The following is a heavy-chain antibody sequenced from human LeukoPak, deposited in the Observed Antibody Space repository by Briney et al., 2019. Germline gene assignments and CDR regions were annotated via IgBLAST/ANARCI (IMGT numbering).Heavy chain of an antibody. CDR3: ARDLGGYGYHDAFDI. CDR2: IYYSGST. CDR1: GGSISSGGYY. D-gene: IGHD5-12*01. V-gene: IGHV4-31*03. J-gene: IGHJ3*02. Sequence: PSQTLSLTCTVSGGSISSGGYYRSWIRQNPGKGLEWIGYIYYSGSTYYNPSLKSRVTISVDTSKNQFSLKLSSVTAADTAVYYCARDLGGYGYHDAFDIWGQGTMVTVSS.